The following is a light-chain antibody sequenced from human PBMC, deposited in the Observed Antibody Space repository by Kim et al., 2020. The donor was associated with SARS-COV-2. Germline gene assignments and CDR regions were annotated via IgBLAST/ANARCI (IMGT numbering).Light chain of an antibody. V-gene: IGKV1-27*01. Sequence: ASVGDRVTITCRASQGISNFLAWYQQKQGKVPKVRIYSASAWKSGAPSRFSGSGSGTDFTLTISSLQPEDVATYYCKKYNAAPWTFGQGTKVEIK. CDR2: SAS. J-gene: IGKJ1*01. CDR3: KKYNAAPWT. CDR1: QGISNF.